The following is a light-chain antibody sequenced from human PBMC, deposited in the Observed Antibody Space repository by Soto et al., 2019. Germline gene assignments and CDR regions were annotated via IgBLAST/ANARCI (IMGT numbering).Light chain of an antibody. CDR3: QHYVTSLTT. CDR1: QSVTSNY. V-gene: IGKV3-20*01. CDR2: GAS. Sequence: EVVLTQYPGTLSLSPGERATLSCGASQSVTSNYLAWYQQKPGQAPRLLIFGASIRVKGIPDRFIGSGSGTDFTLTISRLEPEDFAVYYCQHYVTSLTTFGQGTKVEI. J-gene: IGKJ1*01.